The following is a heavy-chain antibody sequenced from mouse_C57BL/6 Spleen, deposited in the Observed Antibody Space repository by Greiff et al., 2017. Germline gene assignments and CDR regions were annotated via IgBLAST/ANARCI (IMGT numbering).Heavy chain of an antibody. V-gene: IGHV5-4*01. CDR2: ISDGGSYT. D-gene: IGHD2-4*01. CDR1: GFTFSSYA. J-gene: IGHJ2*01. CDR3: ARVLDYDYDGGYYFDY. Sequence: EVQRVESGGGLVKPGGSLKLSCAASGFTFSSYAMSWVRQTPEKRLEWVATISDGGSYTYYPDNVKGRFTISRDNAKNNLYLQMSHLQSEDTAMYDCARVLDYDYDGGYYFDYWGQGTTLTVSS.